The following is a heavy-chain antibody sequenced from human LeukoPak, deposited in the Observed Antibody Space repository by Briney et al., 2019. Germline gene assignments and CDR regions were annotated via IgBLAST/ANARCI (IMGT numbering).Heavy chain of an antibody. J-gene: IGHJ6*02. V-gene: IGHV3-23*01. CDR2: ISGSGGST. CDR3: AKEGSSWSVPTTRYYYYYYGMDV. CDR1: GFTFSSYA. D-gene: IGHD6-13*01. Sequence: GGSLRLSCAASGFTFSSYAMSWVRQAPGKGLEWVSAISGSGGSTYYADSVKGRFTISRDNSKNTLYLQMNSLRAEDTAVYYCAKEGSSWSVPTTRYYYYYYGMDVWGQGTTVTVSS.